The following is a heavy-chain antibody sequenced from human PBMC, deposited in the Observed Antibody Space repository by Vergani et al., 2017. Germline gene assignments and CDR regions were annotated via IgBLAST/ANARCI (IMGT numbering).Heavy chain of an antibody. J-gene: IGHJ6*03. V-gene: IGHV4-59*08. CDR3: ARGLGLTGTPDFYYYYNYMDV. CDR2: IYSTGST. Sequence: QVQLEESGPGLVKPSETLSLTCTVSGGSFNTYYWSWIRQSPGKGLEWIGYIYSTGSTNYNPSLNSRVTMSVDTSKNQFSVKVTSVTAADTAVYYCARGLGLTGTPDFYYYYNYMDVWGIGATVTVSS. D-gene: IGHD7-27*01. CDR1: GGSFNTYY.